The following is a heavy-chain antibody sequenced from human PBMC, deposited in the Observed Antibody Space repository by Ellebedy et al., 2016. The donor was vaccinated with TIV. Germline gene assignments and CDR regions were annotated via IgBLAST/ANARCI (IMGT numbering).Heavy chain of an antibody. CDR2: ISAYNGNT. V-gene: IGHV1-18*01. J-gene: IGHJ6*02. CDR1: GYTFTNYG. Sequence: ASVKVSXXASGYTFTNYGISWARQAPEQGLEWMGWISAYNGNTDYAQKFQGRIMMTTDTSRKTAYMELASLRSDDTAVYYCARDTPSNDYGDYEYNGMDVWGQGTTVTVSS. CDR3: ARDTPSNDYGDYEYNGMDV. D-gene: IGHD4-17*01.